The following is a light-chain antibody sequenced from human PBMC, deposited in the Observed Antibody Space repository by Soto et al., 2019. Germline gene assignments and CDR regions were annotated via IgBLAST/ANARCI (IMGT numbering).Light chain of an antibody. CDR2: SAP. J-gene: IGKJ2*01. V-gene: IGKV3-20*01. Sequence: IVLTQSPGTLSLSPGERATLSCRASQSVSSSDVAWYQQKPGQAPSLLIYSAPSRSTGIPDRFSGSGSGTDFTLTINRLEPEDFAVYYCQQYDTFGQGTKLEIK. CDR1: QSVSSSD. CDR3: QQYDT.